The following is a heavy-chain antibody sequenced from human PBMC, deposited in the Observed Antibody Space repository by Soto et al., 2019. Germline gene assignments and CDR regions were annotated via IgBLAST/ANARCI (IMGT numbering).Heavy chain of an antibody. D-gene: IGHD1-26*01. V-gene: IGHV1-18*01. CDR3: ARAVTYSGSFHFDY. CDR2: ISHYNGDT. CDR1: GYTFTTYR. Sequence: QVQLVHSGAEVKKPGASVKVSCKASGYTFTTYRISWLRQAPGQGLEWMGWISHYNGDTNYAQKLQGRVTMTTDTPTSTVCMELRSLTSDDTAMYYCARAVTYSGSFHFDYWGQGTLVTVSS. J-gene: IGHJ4*02.